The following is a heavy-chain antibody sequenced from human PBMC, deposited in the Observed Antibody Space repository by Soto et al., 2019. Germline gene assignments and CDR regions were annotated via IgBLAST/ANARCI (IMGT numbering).Heavy chain of an antibody. Sequence: SETLSLTCTVPGGSFSSYYWSWIRRPPGRGLEWIGYIYYSGSTNYNPSLKGRVTISVDTSKNQFSLKLSSVTAADTAVYYCAGGVRYYDSSGYYAGDAFDIWGQGTMVTVSS. J-gene: IGHJ3*02. V-gene: IGHV4-59*01. CDR3: AGGVRYYDSSGYYAGDAFDI. CDR1: GGSFSSYY. D-gene: IGHD3-22*01. CDR2: IYYSGST.